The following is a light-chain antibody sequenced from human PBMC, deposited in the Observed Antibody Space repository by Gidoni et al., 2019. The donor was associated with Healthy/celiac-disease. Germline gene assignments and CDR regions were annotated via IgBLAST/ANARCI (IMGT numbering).Light chain of an antibody. V-gene: IGKV1-39*01. CDR3: QKSYSTPTWT. Sequence: DIQMTQSPSSLSASVGDRVTITCRASQSISSYLNWYQQKPGKAPKLLIYAASSLQSGVPSRFSGSGSGTDFTITIRSLQPEDFATYYCQKSYSTPTWTCGQGTKVEIK. J-gene: IGKJ1*01. CDR2: AAS. CDR1: QSISSY.